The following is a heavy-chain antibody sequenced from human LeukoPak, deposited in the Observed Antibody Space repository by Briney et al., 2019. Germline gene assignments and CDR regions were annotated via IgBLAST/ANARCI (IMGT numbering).Heavy chain of an antibody. CDR2: INPDGGEK. Sequence: GGSLRLSCAASGFTLGNYWMNWVRQAPGKGLERVASINPDGGEKYDVDSVKGRFTISRDNAKNSLFLQMNGLRAEDTAVYFCARSGSYLNSRAYCDYWSQGSLVTVS. V-gene: IGHV3-7*01. CDR3: ARSGSYLNSRAYCDY. CDR1: GFTLGNYW. J-gene: IGHJ4*02. D-gene: IGHD3-10*01.